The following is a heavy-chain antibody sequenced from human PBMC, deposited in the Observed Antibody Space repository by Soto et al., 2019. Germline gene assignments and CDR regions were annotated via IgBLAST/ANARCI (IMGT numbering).Heavy chain of an antibody. D-gene: IGHD3-3*01. CDR1: GGSISSSSYY. Sequence: SETLSLTCTVPGGSISSSSYYWGWIRQPPGKGLEWIGSIYYSGSTYYNPSLKSRVTISVDTSKNQFSLKLSSVTAADTAVYYCARHGFFGVVPYNWFDPWGQGTLVTVSS. V-gene: IGHV4-39*01. CDR3: ARHGFFGVVPYNWFDP. CDR2: IYYSGST. J-gene: IGHJ5*02.